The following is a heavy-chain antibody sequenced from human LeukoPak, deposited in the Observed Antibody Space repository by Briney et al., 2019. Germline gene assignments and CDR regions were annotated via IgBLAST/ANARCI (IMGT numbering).Heavy chain of an antibody. CDR1: GYTFTGYY. CDR2: INPNSGGT. V-gene: IGHV1-2*02. CDR3: ARDPGDGDTNWFDP. J-gene: IGHJ5*02. Sequence: ASVKVSCKASGYTFTGYYMHWVRQAPGQGLEWMGWINPNSGGTNYAQKFQGRATMTRDTSISTAYMELSRLRSDDTAVYYCARDPGDGDTNWFDPWGQGTLVTVSS. D-gene: IGHD3-10*01.